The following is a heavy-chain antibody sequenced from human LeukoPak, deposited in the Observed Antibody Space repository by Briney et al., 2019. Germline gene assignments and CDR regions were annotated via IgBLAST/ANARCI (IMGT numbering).Heavy chain of an antibody. CDR3: VRISSVTQTSYGHFDY. J-gene: IGHJ4*02. D-gene: IGHD3-16*01. Sequence: PGGSLRLSCAASGFTFSSYEMNWVRQAPGKGLEWVSYISSSGSTIYYADSVKGRFTISRDNSQNTVSLQMISLRAEDTAVYYCVRISSVTQTSYGHFDYWGQGTLVTVSS. V-gene: IGHV3-48*03. CDR1: GFTFSSYE. CDR2: ISSSGSTI.